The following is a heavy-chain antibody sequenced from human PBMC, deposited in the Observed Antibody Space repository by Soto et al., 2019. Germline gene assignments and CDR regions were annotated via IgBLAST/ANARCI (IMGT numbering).Heavy chain of an antibody. V-gene: IGHV3-23*01. Sequence: EVQLLESGGGLVQPGGSLRLSCTASGFHFSTYAMSWVRQAPGKGLEWVSTINNSGGGTYSPDSMKGRFTISRDNSKNTVYLQINSLRAEDTAIYYCAKDWDTTVFNFDYWGQGTLVTVSS. D-gene: IGHD5-18*01. J-gene: IGHJ4*02. CDR1: GFHFSTYA. CDR2: INNSGGGT. CDR3: AKDWDTTVFNFDY.